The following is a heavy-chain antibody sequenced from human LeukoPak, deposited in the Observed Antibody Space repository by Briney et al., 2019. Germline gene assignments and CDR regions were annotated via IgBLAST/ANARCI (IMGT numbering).Heavy chain of an antibody. D-gene: IGHD5-18*01. J-gene: IGHJ4*02. CDR1: GFTFTSYS. Sequence: GGSLRLSCAASGFTFTSYSMNWVRQAPGKGLEWVAAIPNDGSKTYYADSVKGRFTISRDNSKNTLYLQMNSLRTEDTAVYYCANERGYNYGCSFDYWGQGTLVTVSS. CDR3: ANERGYNYGCSFDY. CDR2: IPNDGSKT. V-gene: IGHV3-30-3*02.